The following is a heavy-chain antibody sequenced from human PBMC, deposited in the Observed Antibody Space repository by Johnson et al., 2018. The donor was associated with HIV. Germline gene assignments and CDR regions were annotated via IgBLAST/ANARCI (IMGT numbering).Heavy chain of an antibody. J-gene: IGHJ3*02. CDR3: AKDMGRYSSSSAAFDI. Sequence: EVQLVESGGGLVQPGRSLRLSCAASGFSFDDYAMHWVRQVAGKGLEWVSGIGWNSGSIGYADSLKGRFTISRDNAKNSLYLQMNSLRAEDTALYYCAKDMGRYSSSSAAFDIWGQGTMVIVSS. CDR2: IGWNSGSI. D-gene: IGHD6-6*01. CDR1: GFSFDDYA. V-gene: IGHV3-9*01.